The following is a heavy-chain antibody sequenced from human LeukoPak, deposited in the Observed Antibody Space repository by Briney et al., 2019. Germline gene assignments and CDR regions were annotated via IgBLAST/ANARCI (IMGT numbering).Heavy chain of an antibody. CDR2: IYPGDSDT. D-gene: IGHD2-15*01. Sequence: GESLKISCKGSGHSFTSYWIGWVRQMPGKGLEWMGIIYPGDSDTRYSPSFQDQVTISADKSISTAYLQWSSLEASDTAMYYCARLAGSGGSCYRCFDYWGQGTLVTVSS. J-gene: IGHJ4*02. CDR1: GHSFTSYW. CDR3: ARLAGSGGSCYRCFDY. V-gene: IGHV5-51*01.